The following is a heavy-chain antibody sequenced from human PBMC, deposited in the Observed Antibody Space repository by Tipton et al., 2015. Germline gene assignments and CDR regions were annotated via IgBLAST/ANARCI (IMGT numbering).Heavy chain of an antibody. V-gene: IGHV4-61*03. CDR1: GGAVSRANYY. CDR2: ISYSGST. CDR3: ARDLEHGLDV. D-gene: IGHD5-24*01. J-gene: IGHJ6*02. Sequence: TLSLTCSVSGGAVSRANYYCSWIRQPPGKGLEWMGYISYSGSTHYNPSLKSRVSISLDTSKNHFSLSLTSVTAADTAIYYCARDLEHGLDVWGQGTTVTVSS.